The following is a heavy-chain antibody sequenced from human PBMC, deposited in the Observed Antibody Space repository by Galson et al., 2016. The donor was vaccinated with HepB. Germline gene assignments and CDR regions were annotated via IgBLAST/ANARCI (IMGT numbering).Heavy chain of an antibody. CDR3: AXKRDYDFWXGYEK. J-gene: IGHJ1*01. V-gene: IGHV1-24*01. Sequence: SVXXXCKVSGXXLSXXXMHXXXQAXXKGLXXMGXXDPEDGXXIYAQKFQGRATMTEDTSTDTAYMELXGLRSEDTAVYYGAXKRDYDFWXGYEKWGQGTLXXXSS. CDR1: GXXLSXXX. CDR2: XDPEDGXX. D-gene: IGHD3-3*01.